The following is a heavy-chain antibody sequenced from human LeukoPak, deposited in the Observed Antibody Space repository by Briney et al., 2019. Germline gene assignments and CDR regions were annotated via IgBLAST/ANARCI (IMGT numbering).Heavy chain of an antibody. Sequence: GGSLRLSCAASGFTVSSHYMNWVRQAPGKGLEWVSAIVDSGSRTYYADAVKGRFTISRDNAKNSLYLQMNSLRAEDTAVYYCARAGAKVVPAAIQGGEDYWGQGTLVTVSS. D-gene: IGHD2-2*02. J-gene: IGHJ4*02. V-gene: IGHV3-21*01. CDR3: ARAGAKVVPAAIQGGEDY. CDR2: IVDSGSRT. CDR1: GFTVSSHY.